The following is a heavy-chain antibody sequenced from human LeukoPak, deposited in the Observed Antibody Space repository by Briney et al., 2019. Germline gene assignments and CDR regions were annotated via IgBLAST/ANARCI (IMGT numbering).Heavy chain of an antibody. Sequence: GGSLRLSCAASAFTFSNYWMIWVRQAPGKGLEWVANINQDGSEKYYVDSVKGRFTISRDNAKNSLYLQMNSLRAEDTAVYYCAELGITMIGGVWGKGTTVTISS. V-gene: IGHV3-7*01. J-gene: IGHJ6*04. CDR1: AFTFSNYW. CDR2: INQDGSEK. CDR3: AELGITMIGGV. D-gene: IGHD3-10*02.